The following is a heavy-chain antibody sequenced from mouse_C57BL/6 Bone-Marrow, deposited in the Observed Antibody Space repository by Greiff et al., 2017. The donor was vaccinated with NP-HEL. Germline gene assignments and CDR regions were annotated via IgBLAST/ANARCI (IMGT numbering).Heavy chain of an antibody. Sequence: QVQLQQSGAELVRPGTSVKVSCKASGYAFTNYLIEWVKQRPGQGLEWIGVINPGSGGTNYNEKFKGKATLTADNSSSTAYMQLSSLTSEDSAVYFCARSPPITTVVDWYFDVWGTGTTVTVSS. CDR1: GYAFTNYL. CDR2: INPGSGGT. CDR3: ARSPPITTVVDWYFDV. D-gene: IGHD1-1*01. J-gene: IGHJ1*03. V-gene: IGHV1-54*01.